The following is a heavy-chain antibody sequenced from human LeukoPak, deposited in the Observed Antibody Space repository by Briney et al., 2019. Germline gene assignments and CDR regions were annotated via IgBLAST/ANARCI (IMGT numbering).Heavy chain of an antibody. Sequence: GGSLRLSCAASGFTLSSYGMHWVRQAPGKGLEWVAVISYDGSNKYYADSVKGRFTISRDNSKNTLYLQMNSLRAEDTAVYYCAKDRYSSGWYSDYWGQGTLVTVSS. CDR2: ISYDGSNK. CDR3: AKDRYSSGWYSDY. CDR1: GFTLSSYG. V-gene: IGHV3-30*18. D-gene: IGHD6-19*01. J-gene: IGHJ4*02.